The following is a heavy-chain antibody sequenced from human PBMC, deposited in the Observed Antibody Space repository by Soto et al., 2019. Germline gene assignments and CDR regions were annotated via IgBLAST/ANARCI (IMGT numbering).Heavy chain of an antibody. V-gene: IGHV3-66*01. Sequence: EVHLVESGGGLVQPGESLKLSCVVSRFTVSTNYMTWVRQAPGKGLEWVSGIHSGGGTYYADSVDGRITISRDNSENTLYLKITKLRSEDPAVYYCSRGMPYGSGASFHSVDYWGQGTLVNVSS. D-gene: IGHD2-15*01. J-gene: IGHJ4*02. CDR1: RFTVSTNY. CDR2: IHSGGGT. CDR3: SRGMPYGSGASFHSVDY.